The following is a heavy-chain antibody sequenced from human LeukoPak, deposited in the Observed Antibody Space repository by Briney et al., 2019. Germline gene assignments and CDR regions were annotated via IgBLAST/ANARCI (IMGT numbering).Heavy chain of an antibody. J-gene: IGHJ4*02. CDR3: ARASSMIVVWFDY. D-gene: IGHD3-22*01. CDR2: IYYSGST. V-gene: IGHV4-30-4*01. Sequence: SQTLSLTCTVSGGSISSGDYYWSWIRQPPGKGLGWIGYIYYSGSTYYNPSLKSRVTISVDTSKNQFSLKLSSVTAAGTAVYYCARASSMIVVWFDYWGQGTLVTVSS. CDR1: GGSISSGDYY.